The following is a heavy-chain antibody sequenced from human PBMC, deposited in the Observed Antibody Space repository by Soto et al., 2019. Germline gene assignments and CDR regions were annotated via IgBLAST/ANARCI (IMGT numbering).Heavy chain of an antibody. CDR3: ARYGSSSGYLDC. V-gene: IGHV4-39*01. J-gene: IGHJ4*02. CDR1: GGSVSSSTYY. CDR2: SYYSGTT. Sequence: QLQLQESGPGLVKPSETLSLTCTVSGGSVSSSTYYWAWIRQPPGQGLGWIGTSYYSGTTSYNPSLKSRVTISVDTSKNQCSLKLSSVTAADTAVYSCARYGSSSGYLDCWGQGALVTVSS. D-gene: IGHD6-6*01.